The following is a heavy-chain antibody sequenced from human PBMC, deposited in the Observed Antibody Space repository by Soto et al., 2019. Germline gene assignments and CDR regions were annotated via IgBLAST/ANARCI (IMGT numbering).Heavy chain of an antibody. V-gene: IGHV3-48*03. Sequence: GGSLRLSCAASGFTFSSYEMNWVRQAPGKGLEWVSYISSSGSTIYYADSVKGRFTISRDNAKNSLYLQMNSLRAEDTAVYYCASGTAMVQYGMDVWGQGTTVTVSS. CDR2: ISSSGSTI. CDR3: ASGTAMVQYGMDV. D-gene: IGHD5-18*01. CDR1: GFTFSSYE. J-gene: IGHJ6*02.